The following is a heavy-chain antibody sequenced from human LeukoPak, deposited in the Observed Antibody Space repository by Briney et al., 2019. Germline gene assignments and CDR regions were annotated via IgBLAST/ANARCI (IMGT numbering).Heavy chain of an antibody. V-gene: IGHV1-2*02. Sequence: ASVKLSCKASGYTFTGYYMHWVRQVPGQGLEWMGWINPNSGGTNYAQKFQGRVTMTRDTSISTAYMELSRLRSDDTAVYYCATPTRLLIPYYYYGMDVWGQGTTVTVSS. CDR3: ATPTRLLIPYYYYGMDV. CDR1: GYTFTGYY. J-gene: IGHJ6*02. D-gene: IGHD6-25*01. CDR2: INPNSGGT.